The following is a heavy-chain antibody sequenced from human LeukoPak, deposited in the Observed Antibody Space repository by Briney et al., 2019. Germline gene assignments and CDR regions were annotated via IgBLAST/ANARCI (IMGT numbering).Heavy chain of an antibody. J-gene: IGHJ4*02. CDR3: ARSRLGYSYVLDY. V-gene: IGHV3-53*01. CDR2: IYSGGST. Sequence: GGSLRLSCAASGFTVSSNYMSWVRQAPGKGLEWVSVIYSGGSTYYADSVKGRFTISRDNSKNTLYLQMNSLSAEDTAVYYCARSRLGYSYVLDYWGQGTLVTVSS. D-gene: IGHD5-18*01. CDR1: GFTVSSNY.